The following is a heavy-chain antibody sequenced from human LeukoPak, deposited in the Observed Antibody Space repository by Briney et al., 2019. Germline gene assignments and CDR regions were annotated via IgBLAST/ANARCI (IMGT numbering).Heavy chain of an antibody. D-gene: IGHD6-13*01. Sequence: GESLKISCKASGYSFTDYWIGWVRQMPGKGLEWMGIFYAGGSESRYSPSFQGQVAISVDKSISTAYLQWSSLKASDTAMYYCARRGHGSSWYFFDNWGQGTLVTVSS. J-gene: IGHJ4*02. CDR1: GYSFTDYW. V-gene: IGHV5-51*01. CDR3: ARRGHGSSWYFFDN. CDR2: FYAGGSES.